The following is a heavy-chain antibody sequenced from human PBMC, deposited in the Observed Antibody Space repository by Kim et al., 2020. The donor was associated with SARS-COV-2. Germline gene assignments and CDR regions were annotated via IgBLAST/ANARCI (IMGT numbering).Heavy chain of an antibody. Sequence: GGSLRLSCAASGFTFDDIAMHWVRQAPGKGLEWVALIRGDGSDTYYADSVKGRFTISRDNSKNSLYLVMTSLRLEDTAFYYCAKDQSGTWVLPPDYYFESWGQGTLVTVSS. CDR3: AKDQSGTWVLPPDYYFES. CDR2: IRGDGSDT. V-gene: IGHV3-43*02. J-gene: IGHJ4*02. D-gene: IGHD5-12*01. CDR1: GFTFDDIA.